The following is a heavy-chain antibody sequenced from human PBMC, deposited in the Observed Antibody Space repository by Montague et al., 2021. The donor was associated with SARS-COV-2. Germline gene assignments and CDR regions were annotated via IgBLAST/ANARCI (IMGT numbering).Heavy chain of an antibody. J-gene: IGHJ4*02. CDR1: GFNFDSYA. CDR3: ARDRWSIVSAGYLDY. CDR2: VSFNEDNK. V-gene: IGHV3-30*04. D-gene: IGHD5/OR15-5a*01. Sequence: SLRLSCAASGFNFDSYAMHWVRQAPGKGLEWVASVSFNEDNKDYADSVKGRFTISRDSFRNTVYLQVESLRPEDTAVYYCARDRWSIVSAGYLDYWGQGALVTVS.